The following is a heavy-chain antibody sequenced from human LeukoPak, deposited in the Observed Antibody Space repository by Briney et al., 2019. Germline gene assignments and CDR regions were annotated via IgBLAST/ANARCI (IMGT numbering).Heavy chain of an antibody. CDR3: ARDILGQQPAYGERDY. CDR1: GYTFTGYY. J-gene: IGHJ4*02. CDR2: INPNSGGT. Sequence: GASVKVSCKASGYTFTGYYMHWVRQAPGQGLEWMGRINPNSGGTNYAQKFQGRVTMTRDTSISTAYMELSRLRSADTAVYYCARDILGQQPAYGERDYWGQGTLVTVSS. D-gene: IGHD6-13*01. V-gene: IGHV1-2*06.